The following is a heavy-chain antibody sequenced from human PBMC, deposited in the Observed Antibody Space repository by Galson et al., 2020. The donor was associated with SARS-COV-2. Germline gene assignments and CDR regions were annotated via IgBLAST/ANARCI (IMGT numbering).Heavy chain of an antibody. Sequence: GESLKISCAASGFTFSDYYMSWIRQAPGQGLEWVSYISSSGSTIYYADSVKGRFTISRDNAKNSLYLQMNSLRAEDTAVYYCARDHPGATTVTPVVGSGPRYFDLWGRGTLVTVSS. D-gene: IGHD4-17*01. V-gene: IGHV3-11*01. CDR1: GFTFSDYY. J-gene: IGHJ2*01. CDR2: ISSSGSTI. CDR3: ARDHPGATTVTPVVGSGPRYFDL.